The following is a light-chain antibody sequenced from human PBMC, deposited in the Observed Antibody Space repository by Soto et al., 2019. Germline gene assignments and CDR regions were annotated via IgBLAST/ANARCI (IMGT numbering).Light chain of an antibody. V-gene: IGKV3-11*01. CDR3: QQRSNWPLT. CDR1: QSVSSY. Sequence: EIVLTQSPATLSLSPGEGATLSCRASQSVSSYFAWYQQKLVQAPRLLIYDASNRATGIPARFSGSGSGTDFTLTISRLQPEDFAVYYYQQRSNWPLTFGQGTRLEIK. CDR2: DAS. J-gene: IGKJ5*01.